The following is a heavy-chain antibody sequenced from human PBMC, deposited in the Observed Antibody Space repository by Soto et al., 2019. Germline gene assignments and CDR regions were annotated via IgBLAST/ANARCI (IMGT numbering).Heavy chain of an antibody. CDR3: ARGGAPYTWFGP. J-gene: IGHJ5*02. Sequence: SETMSLTCTVSGGAINSHYWSWIRQPPGKRLEWLGYIYSSGLSTYNPSLKGRLTISVDTSKNHFSLSLSSVPSADTAVYYCARGGAPYTWFGPWGQGTLVTVSS. CDR1: GGAINSHY. V-gene: IGHV4-59*11. CDR2: IYSSGLS. D-gene: IGHD3-16*01.